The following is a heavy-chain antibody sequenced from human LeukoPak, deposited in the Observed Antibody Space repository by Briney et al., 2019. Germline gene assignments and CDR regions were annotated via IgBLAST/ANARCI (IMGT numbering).Heavy chain of an antibody. CDR3: ARGRIAVAGYFDY. Sequence: PGGSLRLSCAASGFRFSTDAMTWVRQAPGKGLQWVSAISGSGGDTYYEDSVKGRFTISRDNSKNMMYLQMNSLRAEDTAVYYCARGRIAVAGYFDYWGQGTLVTVSS. CDR1: GFRFSTDA. J-gene: IGHJ4*02. D-gene: IGHD6-19*01. V-gene: IGHV3-23*01. CDR2: ISGSGGDT.